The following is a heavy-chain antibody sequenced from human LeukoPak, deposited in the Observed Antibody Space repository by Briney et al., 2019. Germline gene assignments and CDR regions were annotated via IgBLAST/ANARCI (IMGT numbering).Heavy chain of an antibody. CDR3: ARGHLYFDY. J-gene: IGHJ4*02. CDR1: GGSFSGYY. CDR2: INHSGST. Sequence: TSETLSLTCAVYGGSFSGYYWSWIRQPPGKGLEWIGEINHSGSTNYNPSLKSRVTISVDTSKNQFSLKLSSVTAADTAVYYCARGHLYFDYWGQGVLVTVSS. V-gene: IGHV4-34*01.